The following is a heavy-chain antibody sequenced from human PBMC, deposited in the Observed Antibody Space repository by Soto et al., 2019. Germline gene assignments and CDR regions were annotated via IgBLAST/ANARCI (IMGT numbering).Heavy chain of an antibody. CDR3: ARERSADLEY. J-gene: IGHJ4*02. CDR2: MNPNSGNT. CDR1: RYTFSSYA. V-gene: IGHV1-8*02. Sequence: QVQLVQSGAEVKKPGASVKVSCKASRYTFSSYAVNWVRRATGQGLEWMAWMNPNSGNTGYAQKVRGRATMPRQTSISTAYMELRSLRSEDTAVYYCARERSADLEYWGQGTLVRVSS. D-gene: IGHD6-25*01.